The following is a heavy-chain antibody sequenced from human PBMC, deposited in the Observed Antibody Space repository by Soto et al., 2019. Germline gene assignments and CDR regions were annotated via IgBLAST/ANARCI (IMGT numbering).Heavy chain of an antibody. Sequence: GGSLSISWGASGFTFSGYFMHWVRPAPGKGLEWVAVIWYDGSNKYYADSVKGRFTISRDNSKNTLYLQMNSLRAEDTAVYYCARVMGAIAARSRVYGAFDIWGQGTMVTVSS. J-gene: IGHJ3*02. V-gene: IGHV3-33*01. D-gene: IGHD1-26*01. CDR2: IWYDGSNK. CDR1: GFTFSGYF. CDR3: ARVMGAIAARSRVYGAFDI.